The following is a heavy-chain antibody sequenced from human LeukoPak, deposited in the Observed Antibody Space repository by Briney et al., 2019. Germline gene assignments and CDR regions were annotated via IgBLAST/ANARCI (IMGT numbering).Heavy chain of an antibody. CDR3: ARCHGDSYYYYGMDV. V-gene: IGHV1-69*05. Sequence: SVKVSCKASGGTFSSYAISWVRQAPGQGLEWMGGIIPIFGTANYAQKFQGRVTMTRDTSTSTVYMELSSLRSEDTAVYYCARCHGDSYYYYGMDVWGQGTTVTVSS. D-gene: IGHD4-17*01. CDR2: IIPIFGTA. J-gene: IGHJ6*02. CDR1: GGTFSSYA.